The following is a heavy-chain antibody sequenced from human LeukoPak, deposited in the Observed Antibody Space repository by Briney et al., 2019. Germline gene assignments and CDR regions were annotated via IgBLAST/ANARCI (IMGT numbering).Heavy chain of an antibody. CDR3: AKGVDLRFTPYWYFDL. CDR2: ISYDGSNK. D-gene: IGHD5-12*01. CDR1: GFTFSSYG. Sequence: AEGSLRLSCAASGFTFSSYGMHWVRQAPGKGLEWVAVISYDGSNKYYADSVKGRFTISRDNSKNTLYLQMNSLRAEDTAVYYCAKGVDLRFTPYWYFDLWGRGTLVTVSS. V-gene: IGHV3-30*18. J-gene: IGHJ2*01.